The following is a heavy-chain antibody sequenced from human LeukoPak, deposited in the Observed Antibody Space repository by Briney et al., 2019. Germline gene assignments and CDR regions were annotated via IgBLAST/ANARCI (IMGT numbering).Heavy chain of an antibody. CDR3: ARVGMWIGWSLEL. CDR1: GYTFRSYG. CDR2: ISAYNGET. J-gene: IGHJ2*01. V-gene: IGHV1-18*01. D-gene: IGHD5-12*01. Sequence: ASVKVSCKASGYTFRSYGLSWVRQAPGQGLEWLGWISAYNGETRYEQNFQGRVTLTTDTSTTTAYMELRSLRSDDTAVYYCARVGMWIGWSLELWGRGTLVTVS.